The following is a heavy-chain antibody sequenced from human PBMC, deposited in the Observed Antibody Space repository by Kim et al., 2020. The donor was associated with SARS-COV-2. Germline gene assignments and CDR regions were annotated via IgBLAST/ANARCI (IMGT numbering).Heavy chain of an antibody. V-gene: IGHV3-33*01. J-gene: IGHJ5*02. D-gene: IGHD6-13*01. CDR2: IWYDGSNK. CDR3: ARDLAFGAAAEREGP. CDR1: GFTFSSYG. Sequence: GGSLRLSCAASGFTFSSYGMHWVRQAPGKGLEWVAVIWYDGSNKYYADSVKGRFTISRDNSKNTLYLQMNSLRAEDTAVYYCARDLAFGAAAEREGPWGQGTLVTVSS.